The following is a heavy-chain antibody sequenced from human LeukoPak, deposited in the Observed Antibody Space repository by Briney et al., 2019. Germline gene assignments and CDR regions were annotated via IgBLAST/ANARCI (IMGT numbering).Heavy chain of an antibody. D-gene: IGHD6-13*01. CDR2: INAGNGNT. CDR3: ARVFGGSSWAFDY. CDR1: GYTFTNYY. V-gene: IGHV1-3*01. J-gene: IGHJ4*02. Sequence: ASVKVSCKASGYTFTNYYIHWVRQAPGQRLEWMGWINAGNGNTKYSQKFQGRVTITRDTSASTAYMELSSLRSEDTAVYYCARVFGGSSWAFDYWGQGTLVTVSS.